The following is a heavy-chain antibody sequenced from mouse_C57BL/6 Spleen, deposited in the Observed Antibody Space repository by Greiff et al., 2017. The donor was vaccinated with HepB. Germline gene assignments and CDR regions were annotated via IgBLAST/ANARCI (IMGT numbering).Heavy chain of an antibody. CDR1: GYTFTDYN. CDR2: INPNNGGT. Sequence: EVQLQQSGPELVKPGASVKIPCKASGYTFTDYNMDWVKQSHGKSLEWIGDINPNNGGTIYNQKFKGKATLTVDKSSSTAYMELSSLTSEDTAVYYCARGDYDEDYFDYWGQGTTLTVSS. CDR3: ARGDYDEDYFDY. V-gene: IGHV1-18*01. J-gene: IGHJ2*01. D-gene: IGHD2-4*01.